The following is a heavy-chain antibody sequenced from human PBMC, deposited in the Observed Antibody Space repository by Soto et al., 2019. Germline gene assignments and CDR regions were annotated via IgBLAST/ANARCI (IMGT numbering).Heavy chain of an antibody. V-gene: IGHV4-30-4*01. D-gene: IGHD4-17*01. J-gene: IGHJ4*02. CDR2: IYNSGGS. Sequence: SETLSLTCVFSGAYVRSGDYYLISIRQAPGKGLEWIGYIYNSGGSYYNPSLKGRLTISIDTSKNQFSLKLNSVTAADTAIYYCVGTGTTDDYWGRGTLVTVSS. CDR1: GAYVRSGDYY. CDR3: VGTGTTDDY.